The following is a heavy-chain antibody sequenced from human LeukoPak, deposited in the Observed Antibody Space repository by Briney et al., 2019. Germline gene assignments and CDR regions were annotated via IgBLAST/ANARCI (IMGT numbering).Heavy chain of an antibody. CDR1: GGSISSSSYY. J-gene: IGHJ4*02. D-gene: IGHD3-22*01. V-gene: IGHV4-39*01. Sequence: MPSETLSLTCTVSGGSISSSSYYWGWIRQPPGKGLEWIGSIYYSGSTYYNPSLKSRITISVDTSKNQFSLKLSSVTAADTAVYYCARGRRYYDSSGYYPHFDYWGQGTLVTVSS. CDR3: ARGRRYYDSSGYYPHFDY. CDR2: IYYSGST.